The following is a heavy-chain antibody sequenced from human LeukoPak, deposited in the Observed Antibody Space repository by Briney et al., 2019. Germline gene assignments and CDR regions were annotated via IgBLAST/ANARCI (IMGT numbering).Heavy chain of an antibody. CDR2: INHSGST. CDR1: GGSFSGYY. Sequence: SETLSLTCAVYGGSFSGYYWSWIRQPPGKGLEWIGEINHSGSTNYNPSLKSRVTISVDTSKNQFSLKLSSVTAADTAVYYCARNRGRGYSYGRGQYYFDYWGQGTLVTVSS. D-gene: IGHD5-18*01. J-gene: IGHJ4*02. CDR3: ARNRGRGYSYGRGQYYFDY. V-gene: IGHV4-34*01.